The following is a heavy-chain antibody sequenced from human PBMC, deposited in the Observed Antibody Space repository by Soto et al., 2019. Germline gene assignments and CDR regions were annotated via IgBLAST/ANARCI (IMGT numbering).Heavy chain of an antibody. CDR3: ARPVGDYYFDY. J-gene: IGHJ4*02. Sequence: SETLSLTCTVSGGSISSGSYYWGWIRQPPGKGLEWIGSIYYSGSTYYNPSLKSRVTISVDTSKNQFSLKLSSVTAADTAVYYCARPVGDYYFDYWGQGTLVTVSS. V-gene: IGHV4-39*01. CDR1: GGSISSGSYY. D-gene: IGHD2-15*01. CDR2: IYYSGST.